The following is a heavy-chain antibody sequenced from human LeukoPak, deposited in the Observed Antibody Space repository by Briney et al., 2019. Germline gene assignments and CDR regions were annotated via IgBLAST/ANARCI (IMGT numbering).Heavy chain of an antibody. J-gene: IGHJ4*02. D-gene: IGHD6-13*01. CDR1: GGSISSYY. V-gene: IGHV4-59*08. CDR3: ARSKQQLFYFDY. CDR2: IYYSGST. Sequence: SETLPLTCTVSGGSISSYYWSWIRQPPGKGLEWIGYIYYSGSTNYNPSLKSRVTISVDTSKNQFSLKLSSVTAADTAVYYCARSKQQLFYFDYWGQGTLVTVSS.